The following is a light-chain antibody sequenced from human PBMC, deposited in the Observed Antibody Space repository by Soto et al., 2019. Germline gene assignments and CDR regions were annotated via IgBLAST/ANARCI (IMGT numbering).Light chain of an antibody. CDR2: TNN. Sequence: QSVLTQPPSTSGTPGQRVTISCSGSSSNIGSNTVHWYQQIPGTAPKLLIYTNNQRSSGVSDRFSGSKSDTSASLVSSGLQSEDEADYYCATWDNGLTGVVFGGGTKLTVL. J-gene: IGLJ2*01. CDR3: ATWDNGLTGVV. V-gene: IGLV1-44*01. CDR1: SSNIGSNT.